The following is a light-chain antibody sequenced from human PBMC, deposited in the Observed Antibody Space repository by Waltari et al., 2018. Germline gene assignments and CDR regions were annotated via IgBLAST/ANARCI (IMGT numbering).Light chain of an antibody. CDR2: DAS. Sequence: EIVLTQSPGTLSLSPGERATLSCRASQSVGRSLAWYQQKPGQAPRLLIFDASNRATAIPERFSGSGSGTDFSLTISRLVPEDFAVYYCQMYVRLPVTFGQGTKVEIK. J-gene: IGKJ1*01. V-gene: IGKV3-20*01. CDR3: QMYVRLPVT. CDR1: QSVGRS.